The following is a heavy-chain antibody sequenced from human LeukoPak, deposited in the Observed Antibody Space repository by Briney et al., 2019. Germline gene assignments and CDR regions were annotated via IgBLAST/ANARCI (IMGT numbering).Heavy chain of an antibody. CDR1: GYTFTSYD. CDR2: MNPNSGNT. Sequence: ASVKVSCKASGYTFTSYDINWVRQATGQGFEWMGWMNPNSGNTGYAQKFQDRVTITRNTSISTAYMELSSLRSEDTAVYYCATAGSSSWYGGEDYWGQGTLVTVSS. D-gene: IGHD6-13*01. J-gene: IGHJ4*02. CDR3: ATAGSSSWYGGEDY. V-gene: IGHV1-8*03.